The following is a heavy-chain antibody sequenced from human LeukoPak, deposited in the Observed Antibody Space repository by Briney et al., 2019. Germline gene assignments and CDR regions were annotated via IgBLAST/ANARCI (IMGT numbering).Heavy chain of an antibody. J-gene: IGHJ4*02. CDR2: ISSSSSYM. Sequence: GGSLRLSCAASGFTFSSYSMNWVRQAPGKGLEWVSSISSSSSYMYYADSVKGRFTISRDNAKNSLYLQMNSLRAEDTAVYYCARGHGWTTYYFDYWGQGTLVTVSS. CDR1: GFTFSSYS. V-gene: IGHV3-21*01. CDR3: ARGHGWTTYYFDY. D-gene: IGHD1-14*01.